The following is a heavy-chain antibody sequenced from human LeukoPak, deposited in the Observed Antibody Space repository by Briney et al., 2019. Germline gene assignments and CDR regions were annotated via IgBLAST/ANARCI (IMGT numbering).Heavy chain of an antibody. D-gene: IGHD3-22*01. CDR2: IYYSGST. J-gene: IGHJ3*02. CDR3: ARQGTMTYAFDI. CDR1: GGSISSSSYY. V-gene: IGHV4-39*01. Sequence: PSETLSLTCTVSGGSISSSSYYWGWIRQPPGKGLEWIGSIYYSGSTYYNPSLKSRVTISVDTSKNQFSLKLSSVTAADTAVYYCARQGTMTYAFDIWGQGTMVTVSS.